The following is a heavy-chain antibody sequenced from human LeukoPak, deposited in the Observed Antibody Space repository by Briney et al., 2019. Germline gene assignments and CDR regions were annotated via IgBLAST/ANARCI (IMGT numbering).Heavy chain of an antibody. CDR2: IWYDGSNK. Sequence: PGRSLRLSCAASGFTFSSYGMHWVRQAPGKGLEWVAVIWYDGSNKYYADSVKGRFTISRDNSKNTLYLQMNSLRAEDTAVYYCAKISAAYLPYSSSDVSFVYWGQGTLVTVSS. D-gene: IGHD6-6*01. CDR1: GFTFSSYG. CDR3: AKISAAYLPYSSSDVSFVY. V-gene: IGHV3-33*06. J-gene: IGHJ4*02.